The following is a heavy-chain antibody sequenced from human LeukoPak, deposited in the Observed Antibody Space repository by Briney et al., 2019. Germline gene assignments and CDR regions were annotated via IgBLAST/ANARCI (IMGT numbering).Heavy chain of an antibody. D-gene: IGHD1-26*01. Sequence: GGSLTPSCAASGFTFSGFAMNWVRQASGKGLEWVARIRSKTNNYATSYAASVKGRFTISRDDSKNTAFLQMNSLKTEDTAVYYCTRAGATLVDYWGQGTLVTVSS. CDR2: IRSKTNNYAT. CDR1: GFTFSGFA. CDR3: TRAGATLVDY. V-gene: IGHV3-73*01. J-gene: IGHJ4*02.